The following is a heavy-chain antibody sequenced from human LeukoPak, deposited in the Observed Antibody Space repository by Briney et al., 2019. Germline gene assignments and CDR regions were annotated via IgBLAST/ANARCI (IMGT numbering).Heavy chain of an antibody. CDR3: AKDNYYDSSGCFDY. D-gene: IGHD3-22*01. CDR2: ISWNSGSI. Sequence: GGSLRLSCAASGFTFDDYAMHWVRQAPGKGLEWVSGISWNSGSIGYADSVKGRFTTSRDNAKNSLYLQMNSLRAEDTALYYCAKDNYYDSSGCFDYWGQGTLVTVSS. J-gene: IGHJ4*02. CDR1: GFTFDDYA. V-gene: IGHV3-9*01.